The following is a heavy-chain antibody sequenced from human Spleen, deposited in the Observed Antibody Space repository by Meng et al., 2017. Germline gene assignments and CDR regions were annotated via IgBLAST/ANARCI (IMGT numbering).Heavy chain of an antibody. CDR2: LHYTGST. V-gene: IGHV4-39*07. D-gene: IGHD5-12*01. Sequence: SETLSLTCTVSGVSIYTTSCYWGWMRQSPGKGLEWIGSLHYTGSTYYNPSLKSRVTISVDTSKNQLSLELTSVTAADTAVYYCAGDQYSASWYKSWGQGTLVTVSS. J-gene: IGHJ5*02. CDR3: AGDQYSASWYKS. CDR1: GVSIYTTSCY.